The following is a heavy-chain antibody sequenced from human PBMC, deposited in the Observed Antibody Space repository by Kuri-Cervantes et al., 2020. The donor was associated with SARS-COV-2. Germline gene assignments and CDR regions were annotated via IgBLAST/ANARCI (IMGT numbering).Heavy chain of an antibody. CDR1: GGSISSYY. V-gene: IGHV4-4*07. J-gene: IGHJ4*02. D-gene: IGHD3-22*01. CDR2: INTSGST. CDR3: SRDDSRLEGYFGY. Sequence: SETLSLTCTASGGSISSYYWSWIRQPAGKGRGWTGRINTSGSTNTNPSLKSRVTMSVDTSKNQFSLKLSSVTAADTAVYYCSRDDSRLEGYFGYWGQGTLVTVSS.